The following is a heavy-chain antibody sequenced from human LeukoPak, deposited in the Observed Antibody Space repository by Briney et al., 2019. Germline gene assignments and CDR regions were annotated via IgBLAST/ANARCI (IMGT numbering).Heavy chain of an antibody. CDR2: ISFDGTNK. Sequence: GGTLTLSCTASGFTFSNCAMHWVRQAPGQGLEWMAVISFDGTNKYYANSVQGRFTISRDNSKNTLYLQMNSLRAEDTALYYCARDMYDNGWCSFVYWGQGALVTVSS. CDR3: ARDMYDNGWCSFVY. J-gene: IGHJ4*02. D-gene: IGHD3-10*01. V-gene: IGHV3-30-3*01. CDR1: GFTFSNCA.